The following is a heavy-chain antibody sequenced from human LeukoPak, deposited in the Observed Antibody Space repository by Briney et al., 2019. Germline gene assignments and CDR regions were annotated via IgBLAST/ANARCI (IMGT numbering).Heavy chain of an antibody. Sequence: SETLSLTCTVSGGSISSSSYYWGWIRQPPGKGLEWIGSIYYSGSTYYNPSLKSRVTISVDTSKNQFSLKLSSVTAADTAVYYCARHVGYCSSTSCYAYYYGMDVWGQGTTVTVSS. CDR2: IYYSGST. D-gene: IGHD2-2*01. CDR3: ARHVGYCSSTSCYAYYYGMDV. J-gene: IGHJ6*02. V-gene: IGHV4-39*01. CDR1: GGSISSSSYY.